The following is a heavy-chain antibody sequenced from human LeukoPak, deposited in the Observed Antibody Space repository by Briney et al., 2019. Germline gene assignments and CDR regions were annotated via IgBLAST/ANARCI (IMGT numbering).Heavy chain of an antibody. J-gene: IGHJ5*02. V-gene: IGHV3-49*03. D-gene: IGHD3-22*01. CDR2: IRSKAYGGTT. Sequence: GGSLRLSCTASGFTFGDYAMSWFRQAPGKGLGWVGFIRSKAYGGTTEYAASVKGRFTISRDDSKSIAYLQMNSLKTEDTAVYYCTRARRRNYDSSGYYHWGQGTLVTVSS. CDR1: GFTFGDYA. CDR3: TRARRRNYDSSGYYH.